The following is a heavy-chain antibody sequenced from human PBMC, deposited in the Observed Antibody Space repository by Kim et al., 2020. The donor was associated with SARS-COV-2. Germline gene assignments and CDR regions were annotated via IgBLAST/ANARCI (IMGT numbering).Heavy chain of an antibody. D-gene: IGHD3-10*01. CDR3: ARYKGSGSYGDY. J-gene: IGHJ4*02. V-gene: IGHV4-39*01. CDR2: IYYSGST. CDR1: GGSISSSSYY. Sequence: SETLSLTCTVSGGSISSSSYYWGWIRQPPGKGLEWIGSIYYSGSTYYNPSLKSRVTISVDTSKNQFSLKLSSVTAADTAVYYCARYKGSGSYGDYWGQGTLVTVSS.